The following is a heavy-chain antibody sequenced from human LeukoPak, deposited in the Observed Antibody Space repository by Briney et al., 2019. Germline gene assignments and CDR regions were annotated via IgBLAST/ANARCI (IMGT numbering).Heavy chain of an antibody. J-gene: IGHJ4*02. Sequence: GGSLRLSCAASGFTFSSYGMHWVRQAPGKGLEWVAVISYDGSNKYYADSVKGRFTFSRHNSKNTLYLQMNSLRAVDTAVYYCAKDSAYRSSLRPVDYWGQGTLVPSPQ. CDR3: AKDSAYRSSLRPVDY. V-gene: IGHV3-30*18. CDR1: GFTFSSYG. D-gene: IGHD6-13*01. CDR2: ISYDGSNK.